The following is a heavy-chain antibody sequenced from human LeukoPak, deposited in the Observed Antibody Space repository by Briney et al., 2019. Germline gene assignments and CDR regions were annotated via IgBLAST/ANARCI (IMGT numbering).Heavy chain of an antibody. CDR1: GGSFSGYY. J-gene: IGHJ4*02. V-gene: IGHV4-34*01. CDR2: INHSGST. D-gene: IGHD3-3*01. Sequence: SETLSLTCAVYGGSFSGYYWSWIRQPPGKGLEWIGEINHSGSTNYNPSLKSRVTISVDTSKNQFSLKLSSVTAADTAVYYCARSESDFWSGGGGYWGQGTLVTVSS. CDR3: ARSESDFWSGGGGY.